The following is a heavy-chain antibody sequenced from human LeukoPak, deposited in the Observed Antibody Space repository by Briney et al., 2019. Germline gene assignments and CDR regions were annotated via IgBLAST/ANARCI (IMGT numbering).Heavy chain of an antibody. CDR1: GFTFSSYG. J-gene: IGHJ4*02. V-gene: IGHV3-30*02. D-gene: IGHD4-17*01. CDR2: IRYDGSNK. Sequence: GGSLGLSCAASGFTFSSYGMHWVRQAPGKGLEWVAFIRYDGSNKYYADSVKGRFTISRDNSKNTLYLQMNSLRAEDTAVYYCAHDGEARDYFDYWGQGTLVTVSS. CDR3: AHDGEARDYFDY.